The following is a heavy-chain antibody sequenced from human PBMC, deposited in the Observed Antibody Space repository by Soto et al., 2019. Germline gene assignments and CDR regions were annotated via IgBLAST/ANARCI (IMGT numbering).Heavy chain of an antibody. J-gene: IGHJ6*02. CDR2: TYYYRSRWNN. V-gene: IGHV6-1*01. Sequence: QVRLQQSGPGLVKPSQTLSLTCAVSGDSLSSSGVAWNWLRQSPARGLEWLGRTYYYRSRWNNDYALSVKSRTTTSPATSTTQCSLRMTSLSPEDSAVYYSARGRFSAMDVWAQGTPVIVSS. CDR1: GDSLSSSGVA. CDR3: ARGRFSAMDV. D-gene: IGHD3-10*01.